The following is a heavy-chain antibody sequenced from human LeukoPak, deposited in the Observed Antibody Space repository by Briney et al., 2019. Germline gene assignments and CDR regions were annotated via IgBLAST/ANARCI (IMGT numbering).Heavy chain of an antibody. Sequence: GGSLRLSCAASGFTFSSYAMHWVRQAPGKGLEWVAVISYDGSNQYYADSVKGRFTISRDNSKNTLYLQMNSLRAEDTAVYYCAKRGDASGNYYLDYWGQGTLVTVSS. CDR1: GFTFSSYA. CDR2: ISYDGSNQ. CDR3: AKRGDASGNYYLDY. D-gene: IGHD3-10*01. V-gene: IGHV3-30*18. J-gene: IGHJ4*02.